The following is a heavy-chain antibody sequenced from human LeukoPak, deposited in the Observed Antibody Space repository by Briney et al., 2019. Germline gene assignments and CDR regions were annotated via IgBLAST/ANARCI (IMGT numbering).Heavy chain of an antibody. CDR1: GFPFSDYA. J-gene: IGHJ4*02. CDR2: ISYDGRGN. Sequence: GGSLRLSCAASGFPFSDYAMHWVRQAPGKGLEGVAVISYDGRGNDYAASVKGRFTISRDNSQNTLYLQMDSLRTEDAALYFCVRQTANTTYFDYWGQGAWVTVSS. V-gene: IGHV3-30*03. CDR3: VRQTANTTYFDY. D-gene: IGHD1-1*01.